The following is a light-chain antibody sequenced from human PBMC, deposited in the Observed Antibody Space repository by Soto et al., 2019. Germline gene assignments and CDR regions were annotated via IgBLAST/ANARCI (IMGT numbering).Light chain of an antibody. Sequence: QSVLTQPASVSGSPGQSITISCTGTSSDVGGYNYVSWYQQHPGKAPKLMIYEVSNRPSGVSNRFSGSKSGNTASLTSSGLQAEDEADYYCSSYTSSSTLYVFGTGTKLTVL. V-gene: IGLV2-14*01. CDR1: SSDVGGYNY. J-gene: IGLJ1*01. CDR3: SSYTSSSTLYV. CDR2: EVS.